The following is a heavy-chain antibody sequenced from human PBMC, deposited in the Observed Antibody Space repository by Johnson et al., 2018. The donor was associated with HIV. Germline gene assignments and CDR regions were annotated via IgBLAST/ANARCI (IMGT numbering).Heavy chain of an antibody. Sequence: VLLLESGGGLVQPGGSLRLSCAVSGFTFSTYGMHWVRQAPGRGLEWVAVIWFDGSIQYYAASVKGRFTISRDNSKNTLFLQMGSLRVEDTAVYYCARDWEKNSSGFYPTVMGIWGQGTRVTVSS. D-gene: IGHD3-22*01. CDR1: GFTFSTYG. V-gene: IGHV3-33*01. CDR3: ARDWEKNSSGFYPTVMGI. J-gene: IGHJ3*02. CDR2: IWFDGSIQ.